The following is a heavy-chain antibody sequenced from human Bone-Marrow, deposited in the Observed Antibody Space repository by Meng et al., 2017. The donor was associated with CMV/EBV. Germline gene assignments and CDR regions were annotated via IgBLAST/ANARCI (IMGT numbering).Heavy chain of an antibody. D-gene: IGHD6-6*01. J-gene: IGHJ4*02. CDR2: ISYDGSNK. V-gene: IGHV3-30-3*01. CDR1: GFTFSSYA. Sequence: GGSLRLSCAASGFTFSSYAMHWVREAPGKGLEWVSVISYDGSNKYYADSVKGRFTISRDHSKNTLYLQMNSLRAEDTAVYYCARGDVLYFDYWGQGKLVTVSS. CDR3: ARGDVLYFDY.